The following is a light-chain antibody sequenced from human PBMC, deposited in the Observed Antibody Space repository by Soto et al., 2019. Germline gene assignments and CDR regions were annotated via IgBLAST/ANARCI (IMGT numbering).Light chain of an antibody. J-gene: IGKJ5*01. CDR1: QDISNH. V-gene: IGKV1-16*02. Sequence: DIHMTQSPSSLSASVGDRVTITCRASQDISNHVAWFQQRPGKAPKSLIHAASNLYRGVPSKFSGSGSGKDFTLTISRLQPEDSATYSCQQYNSYPVTFGQGTRLEIK. CDR2: AAS. CDR3: QQYNSYPVT.